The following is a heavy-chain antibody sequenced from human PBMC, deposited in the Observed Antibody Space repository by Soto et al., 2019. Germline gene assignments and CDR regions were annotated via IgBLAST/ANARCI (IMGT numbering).Heavy chain of an antibody. CDR2: ISGSGGST. CDR3: AAHLLKGSLDY. CDR1: GFTFSSYA. J-gene: IGHJ4*02. Sequence: PGGSLRLSCAASGFTFSSYAMSWVRQAPGKGLEWVSAISGSGGSTYYADSVKGRFTISRDNSKNTLYLQMNSLRVVDTAVYYCAAHLLKGSLDYWCQGTLVTVSS. V-gene: IGHV3-23*01.